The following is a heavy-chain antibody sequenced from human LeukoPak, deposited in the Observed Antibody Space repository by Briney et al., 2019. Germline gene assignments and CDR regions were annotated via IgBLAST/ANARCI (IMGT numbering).Heavy chain of an antibody. J-gene: IGHJ4*03. CDR2: ISYRGGT. CDR3: ARMPRGTEVVTLYYFDH. Sequence: SQTLSLTCTVFGGSLNSGSYYWSWVRQHPGKGLEWIGYISYRGGTHYNPSLKSRVSISGDTSKNQFSLSVNSVTAADTAVYYCARMPRGTEVVTLYYFDHWGQGTTVTVSS. V-gene: IGHV4-31*03. D-gene: IGHD2-21*02. CDR1: GGSLNSGSYY.